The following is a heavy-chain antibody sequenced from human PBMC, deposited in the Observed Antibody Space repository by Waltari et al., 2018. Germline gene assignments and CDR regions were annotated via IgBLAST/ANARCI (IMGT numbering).Heavy chain of an antibody. V-gene: IGHV4-59*01. Sequence: QVQLQESGPGLVKPSETLSLTCTVSVGSISSYYWSWIRQPPGKGLEWIGYIYYSGSTNYNPSLKSRVTISVDTSKNQFSLKLSSVTAADTAVYYCARGDDFWSGADGMDVWGQGTTVTVSS. J-gene: IGHJ6*02. CDR2: IYYSGST. CDR3: ARGDDFWSGADGMDV. CDR1: VGSISSYY. D-gene: IGHD3-3*01.